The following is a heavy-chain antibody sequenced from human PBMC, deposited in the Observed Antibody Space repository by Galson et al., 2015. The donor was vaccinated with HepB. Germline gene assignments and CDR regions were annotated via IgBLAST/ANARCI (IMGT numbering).Heavy chain of an antibody. J-gene: IGHJ4*02. CDR1: GFTFSSYG. D-gene: IGHD2-21*01. V-gene: IGHV3-30*03. CDR2: ISYDGSNK. CDR3: ARAPGGD. Sequence: SLRLSCAASGFTFSSYGMHWVRQAPGKGLEWVAVISYDGSNKYYADSVKGRFTISGDNSKNTLYLQMNSLRAEDTAVYYCARAPGGDWGQGTLVTVSS.